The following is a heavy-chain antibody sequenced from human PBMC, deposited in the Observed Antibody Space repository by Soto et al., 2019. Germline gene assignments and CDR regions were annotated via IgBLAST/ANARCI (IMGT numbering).Heavy chain of an antibody. CDR1: GFTFSSYA. CDR3: AKDPHIVVVVAATPGYFDY. J-gene: IGHJ4*02. V-gene: IGHV3-23*01. CDR2: ISGSGGST. D-gene: IGHD2-15*01. Sequence: GGSLRLSCAASGFTFSSYAMSWVRQAPGKGLEWVSAISGSGGSTYYADSVKGRFTIARDNSKNTLYLQMNSLRAEDTAVYYCAKDPHIVVVVAATPGYFDYWGQGTLVTVSS.